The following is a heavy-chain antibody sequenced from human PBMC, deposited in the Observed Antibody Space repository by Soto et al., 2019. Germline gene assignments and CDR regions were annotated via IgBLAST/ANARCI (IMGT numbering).Heavy chain of an antibody. CDR1: GFTFSSYS. J-gene: IGHJ4*02. D-gene: IGHD2-8*02. CDR2: ISGNSRGI. CDR3: ARDTVFSFDY. V-gene: IGHV3-48*02. Sequence: GGSLRLSCAASGFTFSSYSMNWVRQAPGKGLEWISYISGNSRGIYYADSVKGRFTISRDNAENSLYLQMSSLRDEDTAVYYCARDTVFSFDYWGQGSLVTVSS.